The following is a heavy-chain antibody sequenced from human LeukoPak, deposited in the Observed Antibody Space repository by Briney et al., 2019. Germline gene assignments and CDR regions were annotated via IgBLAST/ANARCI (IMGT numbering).Heavy chain of an antibody. D-gene: IGHD6-13*01. CDR3: AKDTEQQLVLGAFDI. CDR2: ISGSGGSA. J-gene: IGHJ3*02. Sequence: GGSLRLSCAASGFTFSSYAMSWVRQAPGKGLEWVSAISGSGGSAYYADSVKGRFTISRDNSKNTLYLQMNSLRAEDTAVYYCAKDTEQQLVLGAFDIWGQGTMVTVSS. CDR1: GFTFSSYA. V-gene: IGHV3-23*01.